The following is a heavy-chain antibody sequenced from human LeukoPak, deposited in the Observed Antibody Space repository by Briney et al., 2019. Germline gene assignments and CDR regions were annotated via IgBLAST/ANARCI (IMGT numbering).Heavy chain of an antibody. J-gene: IGHJ5*02. CDR1: GGSISSYY. D-gene: IGHD3-22*01. CDR3: ARGTMMVGP. V-gene: IGHV4-59*01. CDR2: IYYSGST. Sequence: SETLSLTCTVSGGSISSYYWSWIRQPPGKGLEWIGYIYYSGSTTYNPSLKSRVTISVDTSKNQFSLKLTSVTAADTAVYYCARGTMMVGPWGQGTLVTVSS.